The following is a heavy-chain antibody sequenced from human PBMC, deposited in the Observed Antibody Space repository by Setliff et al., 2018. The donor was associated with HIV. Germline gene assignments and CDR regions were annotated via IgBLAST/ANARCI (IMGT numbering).Heavy chain of an antibody. J-gene: IGHJ6*02. Sequence: SETLSLTCDVSGDSISSSNYFWGWIRQPPGKGLEWIGSFHPSGSTSYNPSLKSRVIISLDTSKNHLSLKLRSVTAADTAVYYCARGNGYSSRGGMDVWGQGTTVTVSS. CDR3: ARGNGYSSRGGMDV. D-gene: IGHD6-13*01. CDR1: GDSISSSNYF. V-gene: IGHV4-39*02. CDR2: FHPSGST.